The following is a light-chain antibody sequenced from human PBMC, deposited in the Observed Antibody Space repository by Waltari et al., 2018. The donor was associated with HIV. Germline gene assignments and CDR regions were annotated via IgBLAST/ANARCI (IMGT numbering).Light chain of an antibody. CDR2: NTD. CDR3: LLYMGSGVWV. J-gene: IGLJ3*02. CDR1: SGSVTSSYY. V-gene: IGLV8-61*01. Sequence: QTVVTQEPSFSVSPGGTVTLTCGLSSGSVTSSYYPSWNQPTPGQAPRTLITNTDTRSSGVPDRFSGSILVNRAALTITGAQADDESAYYCLLYMGSGVWVFGGGTKLTVL.